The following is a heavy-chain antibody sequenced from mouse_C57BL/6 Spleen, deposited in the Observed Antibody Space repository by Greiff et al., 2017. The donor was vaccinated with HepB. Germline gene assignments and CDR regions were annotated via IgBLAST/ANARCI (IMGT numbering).Heavy chain of an antibody. Sequence: LVESGPELVKPGASVKISCKASGYAFSSSWMNWVKQRPGKGLEWVGRIYPGDGDTNYNGKFKGKATLTADNSSSTAYMQLSSLTSEDSAVYFCARMGGNYAMDYWGQGTSVTVSS. V-gene: IGHV1-82*01. CDR1: GYAFSSSW. J-gene: IGHJ4*01. CDR3: ARMGGNYAMDY. CDR2: IYPGDGDT.